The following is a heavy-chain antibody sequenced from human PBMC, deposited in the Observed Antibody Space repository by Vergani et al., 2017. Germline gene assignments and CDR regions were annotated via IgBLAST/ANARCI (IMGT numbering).Heavy chain of an antibody. CDR3: ARHRGSGSFFPSSYFYGMDV. Sequence: QVQLQESGPGLVKHSETLTLTCDVSDSSILTNPYWGWFRQSPGKGLEWIGCIHHSGDTHYNSSLKSRVSISIVSSSKFSLSLTSVTAADTAIYYCARHRGSGSFFPSSYFYGMDVWGHGTTVTVSS. CDR1: DSSILTNPY. J-gene: IGHJ6*02. CDR2: IHHSGDT. D-gene: IGHD3-10*01. V-gene: IGHV4-38-2*01.